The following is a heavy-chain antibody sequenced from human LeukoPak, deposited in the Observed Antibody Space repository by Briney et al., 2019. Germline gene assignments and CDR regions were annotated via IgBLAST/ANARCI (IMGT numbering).Heavy chain of an antibody. CDR2: IGSSGSPI. CDR1: GFSFSTYG. Sequence: GGSLRLSCAASGFSFSTYGMNWVRQAPGKGLEWVSYIGSSGSPIYYADSVKGRFTISRDTAKNSLYLQMNSLRVEDMAVYYCARVPLKVVGAVDYWGQGILVTVSS. CDR3: ARVPLKVVGAVDY. V-gene: IGHV3-48*04. D-gene: IGHD2-15*01. J-gene: IGHJ4*02.